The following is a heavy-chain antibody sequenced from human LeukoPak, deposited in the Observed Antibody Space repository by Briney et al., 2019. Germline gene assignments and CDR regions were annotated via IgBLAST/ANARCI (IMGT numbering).Heavy chain of an antibody. D-gene: IGHD2/OR15-2a*01. CDR3: AKDGSMIDPPGYFDY. V-gene: IGHV3-33*06. Sequence: GGSLRLSCAASGFTLSNHGMHWVRQAPGKGLEWVAVVWYDGINKYYADSVKGRFTISRDISKNTLYLQMNSLRAEDTAVYYCAKDGSMIDPPGYFDYWGQGTLVTVSS. CDR1: GFTLSNHG. J-gene: IGHJ4*02. CDR2: VWYDGINK.